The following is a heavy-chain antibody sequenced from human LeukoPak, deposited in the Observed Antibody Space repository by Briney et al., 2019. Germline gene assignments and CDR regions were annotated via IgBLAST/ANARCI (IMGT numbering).Heavy chain of an antibody. CDR2: IYYSGSI. CDR3: ARGYLPPPNWFDP. Sequence: SETLSLTCTVSGGSIRSFFWSWLRQTPGKVLEWLGHIYYSGSINYNPSFKSRLNISVDMSKNLFSLKLTSLTRADTSTYYCARGYLPPPNWFDPWGQGTLVTVSS. CDR1: GGSIRSFF. D-gene: IGHD1-1*01. V-gene: IGHV4-59*01. J-gene: IGHJ5*02.